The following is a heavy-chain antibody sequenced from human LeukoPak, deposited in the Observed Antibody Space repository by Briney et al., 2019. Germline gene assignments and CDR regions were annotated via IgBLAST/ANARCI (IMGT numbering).Heavy chain of an antibody. V-gene: IGHV4-61*02. D-gene: IGHD1-26*01. Sequence: PSQTLSLTCTVSGGSISSGSYYWSWIRQPAGKGLEWIGRIYTSGSTNYNPSLKSRVTISVDTSKNQFSPKLSSVTAADTAVYYCARGHIGGSFLLDYWGQGTLVTVSS. CDR3: ARGHIGGSFLLDY. CDR2: IYTSGST. J-gene: IGHJ4*02. CDR1: GGSISSGSYY.